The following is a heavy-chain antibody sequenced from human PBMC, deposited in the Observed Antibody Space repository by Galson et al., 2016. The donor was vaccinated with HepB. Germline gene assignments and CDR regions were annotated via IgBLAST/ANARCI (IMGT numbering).Heavy chain of an antibody. V-gene: IGHV3-74*01. CDR2: INSDGSSR. J-gene: IGHJ4*02. Sequence: SLRLSCAASGFTFSRYWMHLVRQVPGKGLVWVSRINSDGSSRNYADSVKGRFTISRDNAESTLYLQMNSLRVEDTALYYCAVSMGGAFDWYDYLDYWGQETLVAVTS. CDR3: AVSMGGAFDWYDYLDY. D-gene: IGHD3-9*01. CDR1: GFTFSRYW.